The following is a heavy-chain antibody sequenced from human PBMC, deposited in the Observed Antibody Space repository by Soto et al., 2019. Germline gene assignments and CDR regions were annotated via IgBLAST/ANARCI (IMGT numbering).Heavy chain of an antibody. Sequence: QVQLQESGPGLVKPSETLSLTCTVSGGSISSYSWSWIRQLPGKRLEWIGYIYYIGSTNYNPALTSRVPTSIYTSNNQFPLMLSSETAADTAVYYCASMGSTHRSFDYWGQGTLVTVSS. CDR2: IYYIGST. D-gene: IGHD1-26*01. CDR3: ASMGSTHRSFDY. V-gene: IGHV4-59*01. CDR1: GGSISSYS. J-gene: IGHJ4*02.